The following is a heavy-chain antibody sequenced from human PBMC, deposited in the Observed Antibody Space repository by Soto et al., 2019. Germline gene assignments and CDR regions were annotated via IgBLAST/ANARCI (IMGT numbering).Heavy chain of an antibody. J-gene: IGHJ5*02. CDR2: IYYSGST. CDR1: GGSISSSSYY. CDR3: ARQSRDWLDP. D-gene: IGHD2-21*01. Sequence: SETLSLTCTVSGGSISSSSYYWGWIRQPPGKGLEWIGSIYYSGSTYYNPSLKSRVTISVDTSKNQFSLKLSSVTAADTDVYYCARQSRDWLDPWGQGTLVTVYS. V-gene: IGHV4-39*01.